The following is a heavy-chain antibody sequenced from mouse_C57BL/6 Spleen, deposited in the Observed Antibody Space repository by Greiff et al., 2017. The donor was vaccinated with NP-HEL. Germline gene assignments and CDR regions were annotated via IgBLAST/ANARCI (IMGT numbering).Heavy chain of an antibody. J-gene: IGHJ2*01. CDR3: ARGFGFITTVVADY. CDR2: INPSTGGT. V-gene: IGHV1-43*01. Sequence: EVQLQQSGPELVKPGASVKISCKASGYSFTGYYMHWVKQSSEKSLEWIGEINPSTGGTSYNQKFKGKATLTVDKSSSTAYMQLKSLTSEDSAVYYCARGFGFITTVVADYWGQGTTLTVSS. D-gene: IGHD1-1*01. CDR1: GYSFTGYY.